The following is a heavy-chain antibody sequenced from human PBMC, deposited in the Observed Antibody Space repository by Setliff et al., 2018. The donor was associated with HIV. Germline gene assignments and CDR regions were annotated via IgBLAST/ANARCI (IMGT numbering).Heavy chain of an antibody. V-gene: IGHV4-31*03. J-gene: IGHJ3*02. Sequence: PSETLSLTCTVSGGSISSGGYYWSWIRQHPGKGLEWIGYIYYRGSTHYNPSLRGRVTMTLGTSKNHFSLNLRSVTAADTAFYYCATKGWNDNTVHFDMWGPGTMVTVSS. D-gene: IGHD2-8*01. CDR2: IYYRGST. CDR3: ATKGWNDNTVHFDM. CDR1: GGSISSGGYY.